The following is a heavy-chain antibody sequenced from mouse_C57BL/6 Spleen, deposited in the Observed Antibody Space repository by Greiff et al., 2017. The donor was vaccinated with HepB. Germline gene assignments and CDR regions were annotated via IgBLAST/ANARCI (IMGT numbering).Heavy chain of an antibody. Sequence: VVESGASVKISCKASGYAFSSYWMNWVKQRPGKGLEWIGQIYPGDGDTNYNGKFKGKATLTADKSSSTAYMQLSSLTSEDSAVYFCARDYYGSSYWYFDVWGTGTTVTVSS. J-gene: IGHJ1*03. V-gene: IGHV1-80*01. CDR1: GYAFSSYW. CDR2: IYPGDGDT. CDR3: ARDYYGSSYWYFDV. D-gene: IGHD1-1*01.